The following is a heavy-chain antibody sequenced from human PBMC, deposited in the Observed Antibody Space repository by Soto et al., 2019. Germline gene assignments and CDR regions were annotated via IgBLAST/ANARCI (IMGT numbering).Heavy chain of an antibody. CDR1: GYSFTSYW. CDR2: IDPSDSYT. D-gene: IGHD2-15*01. CDR3: ASGYCSGGSCPMVDY. Sequence: HGESLKISCKGSGYSFTSYWISWVRQMPGKGLEWMGRIDPSDSYTNYSPSFQGHVTISADKSISTAYLQWSSLKASDTAMYYCASGYCSGGSCPMVDYWGQGTLVTVSS. V-gene: IGHV5-10-1*01. J-gene: IGHJ4*02.